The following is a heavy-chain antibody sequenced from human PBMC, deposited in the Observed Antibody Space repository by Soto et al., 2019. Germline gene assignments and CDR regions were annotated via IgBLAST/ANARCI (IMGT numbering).Heavy chain of an antibody. D-gene: IGHD6-25*01. J-gene: IGHJ4*02. Sequence: XVCLGLSCSASGFLFSSYSMSWVRQAPGKGLEWVSAIRASGDNSYYADSVKGRFTISRDRSKSLYLQMKSMRAEDTAIYYCAQLFAARMRGYFDSWGQETLVTVSS. CDR2: IRASGDNS. CDR3: AQLFAARMRGYFDS. CDR1: GFLFSSYS. V-gene: IGHV3-23*01.